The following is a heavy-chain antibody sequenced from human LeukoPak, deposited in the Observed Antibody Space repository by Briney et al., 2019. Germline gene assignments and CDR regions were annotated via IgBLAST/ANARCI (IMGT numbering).Heavy chain of an antibody. CDR3: ARDLVTVTKGFDI. D-gene: IGHD4-17*01. V-gene: IGHV4-30-4*02. CDR1: GGSISSGDYY. CDR2: IYYSGST. J-gene: IGHJ3*02. Sequence: SETLSLTCTVSGGSISSGDYYWSWIRRPPGKGLEWIGYIYYSGSTYYNPSLKSRVTFSIDTSKNQFSLKLRSVTAADTAVYYCARDLVTVTKGFDIWGQGTMVSVSS.